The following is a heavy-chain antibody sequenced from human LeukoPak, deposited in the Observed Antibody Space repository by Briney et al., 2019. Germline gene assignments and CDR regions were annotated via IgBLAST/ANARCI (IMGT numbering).Heavy chain of an antibody. V-gene: IGHV1-18*01. CDR2: ISAYNGNT. CDR3: ARVSLYDSSGFDAFDI. CDR1: GGTFSSYA. J-gene: IGHJ3*02. Sequence: SVKVSCKASGGTFSSYAISWVRQAPGQGLEWMGWISAYNGNTNYAQKLQGRVTMTTDTSTSTAYMELRSLRSDDTAVYYCARVSLYDSSGFDAFDIWGQGTMVTVSS. D-gene: IGHD3-22*01.